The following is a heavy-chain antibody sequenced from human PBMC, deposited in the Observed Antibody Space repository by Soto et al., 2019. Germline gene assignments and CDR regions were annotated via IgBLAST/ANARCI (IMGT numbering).Heavy chain of an antibody. CDR2: ITRGSTTI. CDR1: GLIFSNYN. Sequence: EVQLVESGGGLVQPGGSLRLSCVASGLIFSNYNMNWVRQTPGGGLEWVSHITRGSTTIYYADSVKGRFTISRDNAKNSLYLQMNSLRDEDTAVYYCARGSVAVAGTSDWGQGTLVTVSS. CDR3: ARGSVAVAGTSD. J-gene: IGHJ4*02. V-gene: IGHV3-48*02. D-gene: IGHD6-19*01.